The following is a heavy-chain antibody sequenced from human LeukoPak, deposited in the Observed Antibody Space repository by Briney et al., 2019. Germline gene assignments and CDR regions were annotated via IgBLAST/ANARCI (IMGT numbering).Heavy chain of an antibody. V-gene: IGHV4-39*01. J-gene: IGHJ6*03. CDR2: IYYSGST. CDR3: ATRGYYDSSGYRYYYYYYMDV. CDR1: GGSISSSSYY. Sequence: SETLSLTCTVSGGSISSSSYYWGWIRQPPGKGVEWIGSIYYSGSTYYNPSLKSRVTISVDTSKNQFSLKLSSVTAADTAVYYCATRGYYDSSGYRYYYYYYMDVWGKGTTVTVSS. D-gene: IGHD3-22*01.